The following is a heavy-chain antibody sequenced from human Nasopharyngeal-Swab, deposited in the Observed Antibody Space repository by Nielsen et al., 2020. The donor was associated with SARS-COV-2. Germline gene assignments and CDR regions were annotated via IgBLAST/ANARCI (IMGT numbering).Heavy chain of an antibody. CDR3: AKDRGSSGYYYGMDV. J-gene: IGHJ6*02. Sequence: VRQMPGKGLEWVAVISYDGSNKYYADSVKGRFTISRDNSKNTLYLQMSSLRAEDTAVYYCAKDRGSSGYYYGMDVWGQGTTVTVSS. D-gene: IGHD6-13*01. CDR2: ISYDGSNK. V-gene: IGHV3-30*18.